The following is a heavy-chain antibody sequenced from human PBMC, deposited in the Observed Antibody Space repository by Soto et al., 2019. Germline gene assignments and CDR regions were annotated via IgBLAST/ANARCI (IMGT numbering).Heavy chain of an antibody. Sequence: ASVKVSCKASGYTFTSYGITWVRQAPGQGLEWMGWISPNNDNTGYAQKVQGRVTMTRNTSISTAYMELSSLRSEDTAVYYCARLTYYYGSGSYYIDPYYYYYMDVWGKGTTVTVSS. V-gene: IGHV1-8*02. CDR3: ARLTYYYGSGSYYIDPYYYYYMDV. CDR2: ISPNNDNT. D-gene: IGHD3-10*01. CDR1: GYTFTSYG. J-gene: IGHJ6*03.